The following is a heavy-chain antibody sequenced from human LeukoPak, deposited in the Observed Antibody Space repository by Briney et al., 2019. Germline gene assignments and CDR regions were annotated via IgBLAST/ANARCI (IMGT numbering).Heavy chain of an antibody. J-gene: IGHJ2*01. CDR3: AIQPWGSGNNWYFDL. CDR1: GYTFTNYY. CDR2: ISPNSGGT. V-gene: IGHV1-2*02. D-gene: IGHD7-27*01. Sequence: GASVNVSCKASGYTFTNYYIHWVRQAPGQGLEWMGWISPNSGGTDYAQRFQGRVTMTRDTSISTAYMELSSLRSDATAVYYCAIQPWGSGNNWYFDLWGRGTLVTVSS.